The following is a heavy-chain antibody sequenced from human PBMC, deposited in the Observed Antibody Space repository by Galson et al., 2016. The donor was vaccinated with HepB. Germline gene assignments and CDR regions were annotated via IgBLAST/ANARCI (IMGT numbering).Heavy chain of an antibody. V-gene: IGHV1-18*01. CDR2: ISAYNGNT. CDR3: ARDPRKIRCQLLEIYYYYYAMDV. J-gene: IGHJ6*02. D-gene: IGHD2-2*01. CDR1: GYTFTTYG. Sequence: SVKVSCKASGYTFTTYGISWVRQAPGQGLEWMGWISAYNGNTNYAQKLQGRVTMTTDTSRSTAYMELRSLRSDDTAVYYCARDPRKIRCQLLEIYYYYYAMDVWGQGTTVTVSS.